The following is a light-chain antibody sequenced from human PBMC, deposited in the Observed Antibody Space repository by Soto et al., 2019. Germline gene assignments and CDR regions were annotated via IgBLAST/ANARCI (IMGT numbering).Light chain of an antibody. Sequence: QSVLSQPASMSGSPGQSITIPCTGASTDIGLYNYVSWYQHHPGKAPKLLISEVNIRPSGLSDRFSASKAGNTASLTIFGLQPEDEAYYYCSCLSTTSTPIVFGTGTKLTVL. V-gene: IGLV2-14*01. CDR2: EVN. J-gene: IGLJ1*01. CDR1: STDIGLYNY. CDR3: SCLSTTSTPIV.